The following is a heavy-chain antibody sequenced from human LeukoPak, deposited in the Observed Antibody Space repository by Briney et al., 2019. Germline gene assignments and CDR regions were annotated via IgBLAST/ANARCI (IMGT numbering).Heavy chain of an antibody. CDR1: GYSFSNYW. J-gene: IGHJ4*02. CDR2: IYPGDSDI. CDR3: ARHQYSTSPFDY. V-gene: IGHV5-51*01. Sequence: KSGESLKISCKGSGYSFSNYWVAWVRQMPGKGLEWMGIIYPGDSDIRYSPSFQGQVTISADKSISTAYLQWSSLKASDTAMYFCARHQYSTSPFDYWGQGTLVTVSS. D-gene: IGHD6-6*01.